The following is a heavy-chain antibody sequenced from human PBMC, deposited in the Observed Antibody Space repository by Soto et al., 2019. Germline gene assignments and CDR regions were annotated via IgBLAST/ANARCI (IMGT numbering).Heavy chain of an antibody. CDR2: LFHSGAT. D-gene: IGHD6-6*01. V-gene: IGHV4-4*02. J-gene: IGHJ5*02. CDR3: TRVSSSSRTWFDP. CDR1: GGSISSDNW. Sequence: SETLSLTCAVSGGSISSDNWWSWVRQPAGKGLEWIVELFHSGATNYNPSLKSRVTISVDKSKNQFSLKLSSLTAADTAVYYCTRVSSSSRTWFDPWAQGTMVTVSS.